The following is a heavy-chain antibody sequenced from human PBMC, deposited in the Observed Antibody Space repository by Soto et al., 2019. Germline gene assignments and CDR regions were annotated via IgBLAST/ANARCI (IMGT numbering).Heavy chain of an antibody. V-gene: IGHV3-30-3*01. CDR2: ISYDGSNK. CDR3: AKEVDYGDFYYYYGMDV. CDR1: GFTFSSYA. D-gene: IGHD4-17*01. Sequence: QVQLVESGGGVVQPGRSLRLSCAASGFTFSSYAMHWVRQAPGKGLEWVAVISYDGSNKYYADSVKGRFTISRDNSKNTLYLQMNSLRAEDTAVYYCAKEVDYGDFYYYYGMDVWGQGTTVTVSS. J-gene: IGHJ6*02.